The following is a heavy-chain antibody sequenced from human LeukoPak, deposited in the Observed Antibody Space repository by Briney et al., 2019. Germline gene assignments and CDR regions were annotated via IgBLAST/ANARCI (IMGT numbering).Heavy chain of an antibody. D-gene: IGHD6-19*01. CDR1: GYTFTGYY. J-gene: IGHJ4*02. CDR3: ARPYTTLAGFDY. V-gene: IGHV1-2*02. Sequence: ASVKVSCKASGYTFTGYYMHWVRQAPGQGLEWMGWINPNSGGTEYGQKFQGRVTMTRDTSISTAYMELSRLRSDDTAVYYCARPYTTLAGFDYWGQGTLVTVSS. CDR2: INPNSGGT.